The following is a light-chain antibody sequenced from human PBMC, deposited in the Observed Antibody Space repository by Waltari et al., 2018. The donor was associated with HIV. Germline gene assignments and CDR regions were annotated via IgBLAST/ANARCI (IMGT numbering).Light chain of an antibody. J-gene: IGLJ3*02. CDR2: RNK. CDR1: SSNIGNND. V-gene: IGLV1-47*01. CDR3: DAWDNSLSGRV. Sequence: QSVLTQPPSASGTPGQRVTISCSGSSSNIGNNDVYWFQHLPATAPKLVIYRNKRRPSGVPDRSTGTKPGTSGSLPISGLRSEDEAEYYCDAWDNSLSGRVFGGGTKLTVL.